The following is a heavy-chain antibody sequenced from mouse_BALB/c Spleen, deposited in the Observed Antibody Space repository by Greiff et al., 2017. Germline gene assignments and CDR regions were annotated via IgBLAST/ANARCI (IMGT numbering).Heavy chain of an antibody. CDR1: GFNIKDTY. Sequence: EVQLHQSGAELVKPGASVKLSCTASGFNIKDTYMHWVKQRPEQGLEWIGRIDPANGNTKYDPKFQGKATITADTSSNTAYLQLSSLTSEDTAVYYGARDYRYEPIDYWGQGTLVTGSA. D-gene: IGHD2-14*01. CDR2: IDPANGNT. V-gene: IGHV14-3*02. CDR3: ARDYRYEPIDY. J-gene: IGHJ3*01.